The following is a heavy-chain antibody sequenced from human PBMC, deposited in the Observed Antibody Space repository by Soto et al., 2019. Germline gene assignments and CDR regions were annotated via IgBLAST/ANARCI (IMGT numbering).Heavy chain of an antibody. CDR3: ARSSAPFITIFGVGPYNYYMDV. V-gene: IGHV4-59*08. D-gene: IGHD3-3*01. CDR2: IYYSGST. J-gene: IGHJ6*03. Sequence: SETLSLTCTVSGGSISSYYWSWIRQPPGKGLEWIGYIYYSGSTNYNPSLKSRVTISVDTSKNQFSLKLSSVTAADTAVYYCARSSAPFITIFGVGPYNYYMDVWGKGTTVTVSS. CDR1: GGSISSYY.